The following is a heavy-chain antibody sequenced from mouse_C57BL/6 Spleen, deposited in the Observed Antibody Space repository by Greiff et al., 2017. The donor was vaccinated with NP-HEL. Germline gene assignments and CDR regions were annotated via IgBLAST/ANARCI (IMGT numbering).Heavy chain of an antibody. J-gene: IGHJ2*01. CDR2: ISSGGSYT. Sequence: EVMLVESGGDLVKPGGSLKLSCAASGFTFSSYGMSWVRQTPDKRLEWVATISSGGSYTYYPDSVKGRFTISRDNAKNTLYLQMSSLKSEDTAMYYCARRGDGYYDYWGQGTTLTVSS. CDR3: ARRGDGYYDY. V-gene: IGHV5-6*01. D-gene: IGHD2-3*01. CDR1: GFTFSSYG.